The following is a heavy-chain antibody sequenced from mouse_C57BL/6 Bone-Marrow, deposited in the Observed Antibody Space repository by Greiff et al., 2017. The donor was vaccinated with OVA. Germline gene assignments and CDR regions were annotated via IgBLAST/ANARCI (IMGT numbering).Heavy chain of an antibody. J-gene: IGHJ4*01. V-gene: IGHV6-6*01. Sequence: VQLMESGGGLVQPGGSMKLSCAASGFTFSDAWMDWVRQSPEKGLEWVAEIRNKANNNATYYAESVKVRFTSSRDDSKSRVNMQMNSLRAEDNGIYYCTRHDEDAMDYWGQGTSVTVSS. CDR1: GFTFSDAW. CDR2: IRNKANNNAT. CDR3: TRHDEDAMDY.